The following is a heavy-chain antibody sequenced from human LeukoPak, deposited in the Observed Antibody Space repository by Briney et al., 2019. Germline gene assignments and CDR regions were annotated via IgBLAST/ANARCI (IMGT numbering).Heavy chain of an antibody. CDR1: GGTFSSNA. Sequence: GASVKVSCKASGGTFSSNAISWVRQAPGQGLEWMGGIMSTFGPAVYAVKFQGRVTITADESTSTAYMQMSSLTSDDTAVYYCAREDTDLVTDGFDVWGQGTVVTVSS. J-gene: IGHJ3*01. CDR3: AREDTDLVTDGFDV. V-gene: IGHV1-69*01. CDR2: IMSTFGPA. D-gene: IGHD5-18*01.